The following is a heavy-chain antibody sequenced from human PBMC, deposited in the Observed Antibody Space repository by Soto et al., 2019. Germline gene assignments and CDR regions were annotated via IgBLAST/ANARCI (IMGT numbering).Heavy chain of an antibody. J-gene: IGHJ6*02. V-gene: IGHV1-69*13. CDR2: IIPIFGTA. Sequence: SVKVSCKASGGTFSSYAISWVRQAPGQGLEWMGGIIPIFGTANYAQKFQGRVTITADESTSTAYMELSSLRSEDTAVYYCAAFRALRFLEWLKGPYYYYGMDVWGQGTTVTVSS. CDR1: GGTFSSYA. D-gene: IGHD3-3*01. CDR3: AAFRALRFLEWLKGPYYYYGMDV.